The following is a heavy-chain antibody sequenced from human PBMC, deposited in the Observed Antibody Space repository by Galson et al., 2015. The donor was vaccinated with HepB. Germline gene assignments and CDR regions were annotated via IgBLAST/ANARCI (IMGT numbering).Heavy chain of an antibody. V-gene: IGHV3-33*08. J-gene: IGHJ6*02. CDR2: IWLDGSNR. D-gene: IGHD2-15*01. CDR3: ARDKDDAMDV. Sequence: SLRLSCAASGFTFSSNNMRWVRQAPGKGLEWVAVIWLDGSNRYHADSVKGRFTISRDNSKNTLFLQMSSLRVEDTAVYYCARDKDDAMDVWGQGTTVTVSS. CDR1: GFTFSSNN.